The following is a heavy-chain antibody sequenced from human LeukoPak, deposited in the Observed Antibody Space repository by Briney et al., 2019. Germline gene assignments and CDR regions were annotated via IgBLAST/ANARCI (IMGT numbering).Heavy chain of an antibody. CDR1: GGSFSGYY. J-gene: IGHJ5*02. D-gene: IGHD3-10*01. CDR2: INHSGST. V-gene: IGHV4-34*01. Sequence: TPSETLSLTCAVYGGSFSGYYWSWIRQPPGKGLEWIGEINHSGSTNYNPSLKSRVTISVDTSKNQFSLKLSSVTAADTAVYYCARGPRPLYYYGSGSLSTHGFDPWGQGTLVTVSS. CDR3: ARGPRPLYYYGSGSLSTHGFDP.